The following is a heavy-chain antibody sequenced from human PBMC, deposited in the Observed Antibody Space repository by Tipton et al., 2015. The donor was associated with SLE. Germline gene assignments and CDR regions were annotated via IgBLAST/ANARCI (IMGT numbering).Heavy chain of an antibody. V-gene: IGHV4-4*07. CDR2: LYTSGTT. D-gene: IGHD6-19*01. J-gene: IGHJ4*02. CDR1: GVSISSHY. CDR3: ARAGGSGWPQHDY. Sequence: GLVKPSETMSLTCSVSGVSISSHYWSWIRQPAGKGLEWIGRLYTSGTTNYNPSLKSRVTMSVDTSKNQFSLQLSSVTAADTAVYYCARAGGSGWPQHDYWGPGTLVTVSS.